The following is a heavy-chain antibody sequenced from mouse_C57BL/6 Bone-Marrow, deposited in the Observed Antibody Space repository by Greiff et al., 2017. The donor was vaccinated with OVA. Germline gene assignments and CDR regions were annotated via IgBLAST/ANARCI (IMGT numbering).Heavy chain of an antibody. J-gene: IGHJ2*01. D-gene: IGHD1-1*01. V-gene: IGHV1-64*01. CDR3: AIDYDCSSSSFGY. CDR2: IHPNSGST. CDR1: GYTFTSYW. Sequence: QVQLQQPGAELVKPGASVKLSCKASGYTFTSYWMPWVKQRPGQGLEWIGMIHPNSGSTNYNEKFKGKATLTVDKSSSTAYMQLSSLTSEDSAVDYCAIDYDCSSSSFGYWGQGTTLTVSS.